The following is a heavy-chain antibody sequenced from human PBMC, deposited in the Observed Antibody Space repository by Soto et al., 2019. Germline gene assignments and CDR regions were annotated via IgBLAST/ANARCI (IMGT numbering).Heavy chain of an antibody. Sequence: QVQLVQSGAEVKKPGSSVKVSCKASGGTFSSYAISWVRQAPGQGLEWMGGIIPIVGTANYAQKFQGRVTMTADESTSTASMELSSLRSEDTAVYYCAGTGGYYYGMDVWGQGTTVTVSS. CDR3: AGTGGYYYGMDV. CDR1: GGTFSSYA. D-gene: IGHD3-16*01. CDR2: IIPIVGTA. J-gene: IGHJ6*02. V-gene: IGHV1-69*12.